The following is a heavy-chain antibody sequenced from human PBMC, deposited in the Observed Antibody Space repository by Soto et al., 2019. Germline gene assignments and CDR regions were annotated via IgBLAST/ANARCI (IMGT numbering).Heavy chain of an antibody. CDR1: GFTFDDYA. CDR3: AKDGSPH. V-gene: IGHV3-9*01. J-gene: IGHJ1*01. CDR2: ISWNSGSI. D-gene: IGHD3-10*01. Sequence: PGGSLRLSCAASGFTFDDYAMHWVRQAPGKGLEWVSGISWNSGSIGYADSVKGRFTISRDNAKSSLYLQMNSLRAEDTALYYCAKDGSPHWGQGTLVTVSS.